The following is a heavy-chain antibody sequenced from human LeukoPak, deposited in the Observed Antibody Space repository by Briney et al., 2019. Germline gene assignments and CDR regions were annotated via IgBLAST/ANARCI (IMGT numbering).Heavy chain of an antibody. J-gene: IGHJ4*02. D-gene: IGHD3-22*01. CDR3: AKDPTGRRDYYDSSGYFDY. CDR2: ISWNSGSI. V-gene: IGHV3-9*01. CDR1: GFTFDDYA. Sequence: GRSLRLSCAASGFTFDDYAMHWVRQAPGKGLEWVSGISWNSGSIGYADSVKGRFTISRDNAKNSLYLQMNSLRAEDTALYYCAKDPTGRRDYYDSSGYFDYWGQGTLVTVSS.